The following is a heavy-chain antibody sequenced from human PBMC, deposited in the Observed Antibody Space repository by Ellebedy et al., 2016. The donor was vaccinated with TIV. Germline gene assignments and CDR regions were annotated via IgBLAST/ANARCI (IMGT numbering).Heavy chain of an antibody. CDR1: GYTFTGYV. J-gene: IGHJ4*02. Sequence: ASVKVSXXASGYTFTGYVIHWVRQAPGQGPEWMGWINPNSGDTNYAQRFQGRVTMTTDTSITTAFMELSSLRSDDTAVYYCARVGYCNSVTCPHGGTYLFWGQGALVTVSS. V-gene: IGHV1-2*02. CDR2: INPNSGDT. D-gene: IGHD2-15*01. CDR3: ARVGYCNSVTCPHGGTYLF.